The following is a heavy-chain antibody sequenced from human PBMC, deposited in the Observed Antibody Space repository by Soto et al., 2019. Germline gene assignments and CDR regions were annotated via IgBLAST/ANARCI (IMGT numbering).Heavy chain of an antibody. D-gene: IGHD3-3*01. CDR1: GGSISSSSYY. Sequence: SETLSLTCTVSGGSISSSSYYWGWIRQPPGKGLEWIGSIYYSGSTYYNPSLKSRVTISVDTSKNQFSLKLSSVTAADTAVYYCARGGSRFFGVSGMDGWGQGTTVTVSS. CDR2: IYYSGST. J-gene: IGHJ6*02. CDR3: ARGGSRFFGVSGMDG. V-gene: IGHV4-39*01.